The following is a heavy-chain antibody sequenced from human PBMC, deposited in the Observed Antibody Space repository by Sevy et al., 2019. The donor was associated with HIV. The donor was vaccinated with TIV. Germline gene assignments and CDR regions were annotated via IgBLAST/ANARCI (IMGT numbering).Heavy chain of an antibody. D-gene: IGHD3-22*01. CDR1: GYSFTSYW. V-gene: IGHV5-51*01. J-gene: IGHJ3*02. CDR3: ARRQKYYYDSSGAYDAFDI. CDR2: IYPGDSDT. Sequence: GESLKISCKGSGYSFTSYWIGWVRQMPGKGLEWMGIIYPGDSDTRYSPSFQGQVTISADKSISTAYLQWSGLKASDTAMYYCARRQKYYYDSSGAYDAFDIWGQGTMVTVSS.